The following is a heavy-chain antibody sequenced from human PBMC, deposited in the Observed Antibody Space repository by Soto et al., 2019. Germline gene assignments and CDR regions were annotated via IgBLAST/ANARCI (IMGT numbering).Heavy chain of an antibody. CDR2: IYYSGST. V-gene: IGHV4-59*08. J-gene: IGHJ5*02. CDR3: ARRIPLYNWFDP. CDR1: GGSISSYY. D-gene: IGHD5-18*01. Sequence: QVQLQESGPGLVKPSETLSLTCTVSGGSISSYYWSWIRQPPGKGLEWIGYIYYSGSTNYNPSLKSRVTISVDTSKNQFSLKLSSVTAADTAVYYCARRIPLYNWFDPWGQGTLVTVSS.